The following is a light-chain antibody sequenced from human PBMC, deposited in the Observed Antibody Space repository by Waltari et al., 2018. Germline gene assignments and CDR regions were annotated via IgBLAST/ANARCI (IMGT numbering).Light chain of an antibody. CDR2: EAS. J-gene: IGKJ1*01. CDR3: QKYGTLPAT. Sequence: EIVLTQSPGTLSLSPGERATLSCRASQSISIYLAWYQPKVGQPPRLLIYEASSRATGIPDRFSGSGSGTDFSLTISRLEPEDFAVYYCQKYGTLPATFGQGTKVEIK. V-gene: IGKV3-20*01. CDR1: QSISIY.